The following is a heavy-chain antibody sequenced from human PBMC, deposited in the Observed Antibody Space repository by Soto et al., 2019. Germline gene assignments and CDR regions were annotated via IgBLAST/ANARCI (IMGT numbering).Heavy chain of an antibody. D-gene: IGHD2-15*01. CDR2: IKQDGSEK. Sequence: EVQLVESGGGLVQPGGSLKLSCAASGFNFNTYWMVWVRQAPGKGLEWVANIKQDGSEKYYGDSVRGRFTISRDNANNSLYLHMNSVRAEDTAVYFCARDRNVVVPAAIPYVDVWGQGTTVTVSS. CDR3: ARDRNVVVPAAIPYVDV. J-gene: IGHJ6*02. CDR1: GFNFNTYW. V-gene: IGHV3-7*03.